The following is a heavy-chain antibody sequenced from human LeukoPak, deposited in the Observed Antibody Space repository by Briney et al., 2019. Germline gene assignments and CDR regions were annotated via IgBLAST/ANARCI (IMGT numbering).Heavy chain of an antibody. D-gene: IGHD5-24*01. CDR3: ARGTDAYKIGNI. CDR2: IHPTEGG. CDR1: GGSFSGYY. V-gene: IGHV4-34*01. J-gene: IGHJ4*02. Sequence: SETLSLTCAVFGGSFSGYYLTWIRQSPGKGLEWVGEIHPTEGGHYNPSLESRVTMSVDTSKTQFSLRMNSVTAADAAVYFCARGTDAYKIGNIWGQGSLVTVSS.